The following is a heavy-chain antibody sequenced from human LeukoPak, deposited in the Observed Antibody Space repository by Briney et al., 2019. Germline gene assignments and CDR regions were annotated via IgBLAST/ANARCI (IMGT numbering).Heavy chain of an antibody. J-gene: IGHJ4*02. CDR3: ARDGRFPPEVLPRYFDY. V-gene: IGHV4-39*07. Sequence: SETLSLTCTVSGGSVSSGSYYWGWIRQPPGKGLEWIGNIYYSGSTYYNPSLKSRVTISVETSKNQFSLKLSSVTAADTAVYYCARDGRFPPEVLPRYFDYWGQGTLVTVSS. CDR1: GGSVSSGSYY. D-gene: IGHD1-26*01. CDR2: IYYSGST.